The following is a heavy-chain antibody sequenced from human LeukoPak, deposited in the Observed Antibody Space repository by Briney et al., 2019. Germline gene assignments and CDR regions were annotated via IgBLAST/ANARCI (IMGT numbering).Heavy chain of an antibody. CDR2: INSDGSST. CDR1: GFTFSSYW. Sequence: PGGSLRLSCAASGFTFSSYWMHWVRQAPGKGLVWVSRINSDGSSTSYADSVKGRFTISRDNAKNTLYLQMNSLRAEDTAVYYCARGAIAAAGPFDYWGQGTLVTVSS. CDR3: ARGAIAAAGPFDY. D-gene: IGHD6-13*01. V-gene: IGHV3-74*01. J-gene: IGHJ4*02.